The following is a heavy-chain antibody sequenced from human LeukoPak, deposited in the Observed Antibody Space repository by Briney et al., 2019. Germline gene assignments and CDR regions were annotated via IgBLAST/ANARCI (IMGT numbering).Heavy chain of an antibody. Sequence: SETLSLTCTVSGGSISSYYWSWVRQPPGKGLEWIGYIYYSGSTNYNPSLKSRVTISVDTSKNQFSLKLSSVTAADTAVYYCARAVIYYDSSGYYYPGYFQHWGQGTLVTVSS. CDR2: IYYSGST. CDR1: GGSISSYY. V-gene: IGHV4-59*01. J-gene: IGHJ1*01. CDR3: ARAVIYYDSSGYYYPGYFQH. D-gene: IGHD3-22*01.